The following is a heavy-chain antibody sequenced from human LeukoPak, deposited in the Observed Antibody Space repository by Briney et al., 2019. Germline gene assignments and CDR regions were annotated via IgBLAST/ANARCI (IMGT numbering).Heavy chain of an antibody. CDR1: GFTFSSYS. CDR3: ASPIGYCSGGSCRRAPGV. J-gene: IGHJ6*02. CDR2: ISSSSSYI. V-gene: IGHV3-21*01. D-gene: IGHD2-15*01. Sequence: GGSLILSCAASGFTFSSYSMNWVRQAPGKGLEWVSSISSSSSYIYYADSVKGRFTISRDNAKNSLYLQMNSLRAEDTAVYYCASPIGYCSGGSCRRAPGVWGQGTTVTVSS.